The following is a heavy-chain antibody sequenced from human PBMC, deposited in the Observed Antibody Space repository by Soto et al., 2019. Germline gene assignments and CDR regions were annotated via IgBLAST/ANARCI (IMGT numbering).Heavy chain of an antibody. J-gene: IGHJ5*02. V-gene: IGHV4-4*02. D-gene: IGHD3-22*01. CDR1: GGSISSSNW. CDR2: IYHRGST. Sequence: NPSETLSLTCAVSGGSISSSNWWGWVRQPPGKGLEWIGEIYHRGSTNYNPSLKSRVTISVDKSKNQFSLRLSSVTAADTAVYYCASKSSGYQRGWFDPWGQGTLVTVSS. CDR3: ASKSSGYQRGWFDP.